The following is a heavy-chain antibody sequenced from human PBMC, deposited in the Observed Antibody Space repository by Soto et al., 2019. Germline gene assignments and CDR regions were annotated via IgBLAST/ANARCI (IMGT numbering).Heavy chain of an antibody. V-gene: IGHV4-34*01. J-gene: IGHJ4*02. D-gene: IGHD3-22*01. CDR2: INHSGIT. CDR1: GGSFSGYY. CDR3: ARNSTYYYDSSGYYYHYYFDY. Sequence: QVQLQQCGAGLLKPSETLSLTCAVYGGSFSGYYWSWIRQPPGKGLEWIGEINHSGITYYNPSLKSRITISVDTSKNQFPLNLSSVSAADTAVYYCARNSTYYYDSSGYYYHYYFDYWGKGTLVTVSS.